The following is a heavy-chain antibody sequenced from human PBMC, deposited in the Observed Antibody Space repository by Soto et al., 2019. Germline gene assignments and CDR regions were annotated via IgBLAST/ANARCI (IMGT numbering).Heavy chain of an antibody. CDR1: VFTLSNYW. V-gene: IGHV3-7*03. J-gene: IGHJ4*02. Sequence: GGSLRLSCAASVFTLSNYWMSWVRHAPGKGLEWVANINQDGSQKFYLDSVEGRFTISRDNARNSLYLQMNSLRAEDTAIYYCARIYCSSSSCYIEFWGQGILVIVSS. CDR2: INQDGSQK. CDR3: ARIYCSSSSCYIEF. D-gene: IGHD2-2*02.